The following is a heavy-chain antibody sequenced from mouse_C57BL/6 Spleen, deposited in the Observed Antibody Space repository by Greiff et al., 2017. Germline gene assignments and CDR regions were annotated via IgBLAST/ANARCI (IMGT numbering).Heavy chain of an antibody. Sequence: QVQLQQPGAELVRPGTSVKMSCKASGYTFTTYGIGGAKQRPGHGLEWIGDIYPGGGYTNYNEKFKGKATLTADKSSSTAYMQFSSLASEDSAIYYCARGYFDYWGQGTTLTVSS. J-gene: IGHJ2*01. CDR3: ARGYFDY. V-gene: IGHV1-63*01. CDR2: IYPGGGYT. CDR1: GYTFTTYG.